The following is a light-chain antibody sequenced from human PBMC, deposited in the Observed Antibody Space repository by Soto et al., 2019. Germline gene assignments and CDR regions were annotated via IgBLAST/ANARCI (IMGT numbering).Light chain of an antibody. J-gene: IGKJ1*01. Sequence: DIQMTQSPSSLSASVGDRVTITCRASQGISNYLAWYQQKPGKVPKLLIYAASTLQSGVPSRFSGSGSGTDFTLTISSLQPEDVASYYCRKYNSALWTFGQGTKVAIK. CDR2: AAS. V-gene: IGKV1-27*01. CDR1: QGISNY. CDR3: RKYNSALWT.